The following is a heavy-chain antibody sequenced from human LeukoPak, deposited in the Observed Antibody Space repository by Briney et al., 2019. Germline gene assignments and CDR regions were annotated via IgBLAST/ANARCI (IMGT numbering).Heavy chain of an antibody. CDR2: VNHSGYT. J-gene: IGHJ4*02. D-gene: IGHD4-17*01. V-gene: IGHV4-34*01. Sequence: PSETLSLTCTVSGVSINTYYWSWIRQPPGKGLEWIGEVNHSGYTNDNPSLKSRVTISVDTSKNQFSLRLRSVTAADTGVYFCARMTTGHDFWGQGTLVTVSS. CDR3: ARMTTGHDF. CDR1: GVSINTYY.